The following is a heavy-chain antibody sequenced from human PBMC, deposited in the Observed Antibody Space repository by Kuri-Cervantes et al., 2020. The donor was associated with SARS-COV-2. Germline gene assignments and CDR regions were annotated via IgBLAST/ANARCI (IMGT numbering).Heavy chain of an antibody. Sequence: GESLKISCAASGFIFSSYAMSWVRQAPGKGLEWVSAISGSGGSTYYADSVKGRFTISRDNSKNTLYLQMNSLRAEDTAVYYCARVFFGVVSPNWFDPWGQGTLVTVSS. J-gene: IGHJ5*02. CDR2: ISGSGGST. CDR3: ARVFFGVVSPNWFDP. V-gene: IGHV3-23*01. D-gene: IGHD3-3*01. CDR1: GFIFSSYA.